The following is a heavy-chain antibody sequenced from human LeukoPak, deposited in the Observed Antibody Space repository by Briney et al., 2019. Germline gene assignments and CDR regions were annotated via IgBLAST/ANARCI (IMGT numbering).Heavy chain of an antibody. V-gene: IGHV3-30*04. CDR2: ISYDGSNK. CDR3: AREKYYYGSGSYSALDI. Sequence: GGSLRLSCAASGFTFSSYAMHWVRQAPGKGLEWVAVISYDGSNKYYADSVKGRFTISRDNSKNTLYLQMNSLRAEDTAVYYCAREKYYYGSGSYSALDIWGQGTMVTVSS. J-gene: IGHJ3*02. CDR1: GFTFSSYA. D-gene: IGHD3-10*01.